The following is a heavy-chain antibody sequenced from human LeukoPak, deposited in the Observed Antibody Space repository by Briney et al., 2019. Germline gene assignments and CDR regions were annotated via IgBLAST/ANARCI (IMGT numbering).Heavy chain of an antibody. Sequence: GGSLRLSCAASGFTFSSYGMHWVRQAPGKGLEWVAVISYDGSNKYYADSVKGRFTISRDNSKNTLYLQMNSLRAEDTAVYYCAKDRVGITMVRGVILDFDYWGQGTLVTVSS. CDR2: ISYDGSNK. V-gene: IGHV3-30*18. CDR3: AKDRVGITMVRGVILDFDY. J-gene: IGHJ4*02. D-gene: IGHD3-10*01. CDR1: GFTFSSYG.